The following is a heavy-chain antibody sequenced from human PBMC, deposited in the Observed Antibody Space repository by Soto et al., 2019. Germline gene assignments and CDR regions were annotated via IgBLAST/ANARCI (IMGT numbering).Heavy chain of an antibody. J-gene: IGHJ4*02. Sequence: QVQLVESGGGVVQPGRSLRLSCAASGFTFSSYAMHWVRQAPGKGLEWVAVISYDGSNKYYADSVKGRFTISRDNSKNPLYLQMNSLRAEDTAVYYCARGAVDTAMVRVFDYWGQGTLGTVSS. CDR1: GFTFSSYA. CDR3: ARGAVDTAMVRVFDY. V-gene: IGHV3-30-3*01. D-gene: IGHD5-18*01. CDR2: ISYDGSNK.